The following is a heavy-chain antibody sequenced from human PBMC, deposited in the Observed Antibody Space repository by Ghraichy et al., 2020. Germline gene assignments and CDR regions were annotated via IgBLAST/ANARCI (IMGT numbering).Heavy chain of an antibody. CDR2: ISTDNGNT. D-gene: IGHD3-10*01. J-gene: IGHJ5*02. Sequence: VKVSCKASGYTFTSYDISWVRQAPGQGLEWMGWISTDNGNTSYAQNLQGRVSMTTDTSTYTAYMELRSLRSDDTAVYYCARDIWGARYGLGSFDPWGQGTLVTVSS. CDR1: GYTFTSYD. V-gene: IGHV1-18*04. CDR3: ARDIWGARYGLGSFDP.